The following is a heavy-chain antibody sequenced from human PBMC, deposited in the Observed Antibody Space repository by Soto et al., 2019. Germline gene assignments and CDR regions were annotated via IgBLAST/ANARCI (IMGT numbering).Heavy chain of an antibody. V-gene: IGHV4-34*01. CDR2: INHSGST. CDR1: GGSFSGYY. D-gene: IGHD2-2*01. CDR3: ARVGSAWNKEYCSSTRCYSVDY. Sequence: SETLSLTCAVYGGSFSGYYWSWIRQPPGKGLEWIGEINHSGSTNYNPSLKSRVTISVDTSKNQFSLKLSSVTAADTAVYHCARVGSAWNKEYCSSTRCYSVDYWGQGTLVTLSS. J-gene: IGHJ4*02.